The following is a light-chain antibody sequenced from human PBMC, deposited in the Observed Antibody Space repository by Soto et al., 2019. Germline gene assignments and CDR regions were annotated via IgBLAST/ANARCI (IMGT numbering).Light chain of an antibody. CDR2: DAS. J-gene: IGKJ2*01. V-gene: IGKV3-11*01. Sequence: EIVLTQSPATLSLSPGERATLSCRASQSVSSYLAWYQQKPGQAPRLLIYDASNRATGIPARFSGSGSGTDCSLTISSLEPEDFAVYYGQERNNWPPRYTFGQGTKLEIK. CDR1: QSVSSY. CDR3: QERNNWPPRYT.